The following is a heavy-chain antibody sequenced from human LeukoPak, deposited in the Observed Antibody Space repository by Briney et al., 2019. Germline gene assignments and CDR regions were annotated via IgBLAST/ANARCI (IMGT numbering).Heavy chain of an antibody. CDR3: ASGARRGKLDY. J-gene: IGHJ4*02. D-gene: IGHD1-14*01. CDR2: IYTSGST. Sequence: SETLSLTCTASGGSISSGSYYWSWIRQPAGQGLEWIGRIYTSGSTNYNPSLKSRVTISVDTSKNQFSLKLSSVTAADTAVYYCASGARRGKLDYWGQGTLVTVSS. CDR1: GGSISSGSYY. V-gene: IGHV4-61*02.